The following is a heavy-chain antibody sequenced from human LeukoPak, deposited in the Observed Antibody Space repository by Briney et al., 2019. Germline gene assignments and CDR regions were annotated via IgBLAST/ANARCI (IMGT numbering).Heavy chain of an antibody. D-gene: IGHD3-3*01. J-gene: IGHJ4*02. CDR2: INHSGST. V-gene: IGHV4-34*01. CDR1: GGSFSGYY. CDR3: ARDYDFWSGYFND. Sequence: TPSETLSLTCAVYGGSFSGYYWSWIRQPPGKGLEWIGEINHSGSTNYNPSLKSRVTISVDTSKNQFSLKLSSVTAADTAVYYCARDYDFWSGYFNDWGQGTLVTVSS.